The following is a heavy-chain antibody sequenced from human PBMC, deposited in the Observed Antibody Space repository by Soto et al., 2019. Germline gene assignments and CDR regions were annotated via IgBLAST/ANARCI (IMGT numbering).Heavy chain of an antibody. V-gene: IGHV4-30-4*01. J-gene: IGHJ4*02. Sequence: PSETLSLTCTVSGGSISSGDYYWSWIRQPPGKGLEWIGYIYYSGSTYYNPSLKSRVTISVDTSKNQFSLKLSSVTAADTAVYYCASGRFLVSEPEDYWGQGTLVTVSS. CDR1: GGSISSGDYY. CDR2: IYYSGST. CDR3: ASGRFLVSEPEDY. D-gene: IGHD3-10*01.